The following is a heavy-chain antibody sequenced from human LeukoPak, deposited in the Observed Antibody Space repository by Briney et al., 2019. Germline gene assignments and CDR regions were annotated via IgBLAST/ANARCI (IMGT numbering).Heavy chain of an antibody. J-gene: IGHJ1*01. CDR2: IWYDGSNK. V-gene: IGHV3-33*01. Sequence: PGRSLRLSCAASGFTFSSYGMHWVRQAPGKGLEWVAVIWYDGSNKYYADSVKGRFTISRDNSKNTLYLQMNSLRAEDTAVYYCARDQYDYVWGSPQGLGYFQHWGQGTLVTVSS. D-gene: IGHD3-16*01. CDR1: GFTFSSYG. CDR3: ARDQYDYVWGSPQGLGYFQH.